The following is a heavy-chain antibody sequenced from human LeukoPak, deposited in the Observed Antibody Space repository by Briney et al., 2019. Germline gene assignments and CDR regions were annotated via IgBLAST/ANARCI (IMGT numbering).Heavy chain of an antibody. D-gene: IGHD6-13*01. CDR3: AKDGSRGAAAVTYYFDY. V-gene: IGHV3-74*01. CDR1: GITFSSYW. Sequence: GGSLRLSCAASGITFSSYWMHWVRQAPGKGLVWVSRINSDGSSTSYADSVKGRFTISRDNAKNMLYLQMNSLRAEDTAVYYCAKDGSRGAAAVTYYFDYWGQGTLVTVSS. J-gene: IGHJ4*02. CDR2: INSDGSST.